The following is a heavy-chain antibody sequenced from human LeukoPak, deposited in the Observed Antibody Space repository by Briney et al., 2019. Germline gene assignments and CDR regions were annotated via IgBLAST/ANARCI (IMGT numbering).Heavy chain of an antibody. V-gene: IGHV3-23*01. D-gene: IGHD3-10*01. CDR1: GFTFSSHA. CDR3: AKGGDYYGSGSYWGFDY. Sequence: GGSLRLSCAASGFTFSSHAMSWVRQAPGKGLEWVSAISGSGGSTYYADSVKGRFTISRDNSKNTLYLQMNSLRAEDTAVYYCAKGGDYYGSGSYWGFDYWGQGTLVTVSS. J-gene: IGHJ4*02. CDR2: ISGSGGST.